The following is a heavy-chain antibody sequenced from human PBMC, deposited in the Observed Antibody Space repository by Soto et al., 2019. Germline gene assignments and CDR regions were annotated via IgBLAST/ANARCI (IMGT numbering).Heavy chain of an antibody. CDR3: ARAVIVVVPAAMYNWFDP. CDR1: GYTFTSYG. V-gene: IGHV1-18*01. J-gene: IGHJ5*02. CDR2: ISAYNGNT. Sequence: ASVKVSCKASGYTFTSYGISWVRQAPGQGLEWMGWISAYNGNTNYAQKLQGRFTMTTDTSTSTAYMELRSLISDDTALYYCARAVIVVVPAAMYNWFDPWGQGTLVTVSS. D-gene: IGHD2-2*01.